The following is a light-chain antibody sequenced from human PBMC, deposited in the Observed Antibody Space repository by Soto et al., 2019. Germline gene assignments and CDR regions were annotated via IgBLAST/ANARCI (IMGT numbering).Light chain of an antibody. CDR1: QSVSSTY. V-gene: IGKV3-20*01. CDR2: GAS. Sequence: EIVLTQSPGTLSLSPGERAALSCRASQSVSSTYLAWYQQKPGQAPRLLIYGASSWATGIPDRFSGSGSGTYFTLTISRLEPEDFPVYYCQQHGSSQTFGGGTKVEIK. J-gene: IGKJ4*01. CDR3: QQHGSSQT.